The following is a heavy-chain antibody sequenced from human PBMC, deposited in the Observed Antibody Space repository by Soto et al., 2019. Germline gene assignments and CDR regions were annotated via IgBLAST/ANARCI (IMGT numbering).Heavy chain of an antibody. Sequence: GALILSCAASWFTISYFRMSWGRQASGKGLEWVVSIREDGGATNYMDSVKGRFSVSRDNAKNSLYMQMNSLSVEDTAEYYCARDVEKRSYYDFWSGTLHWGQGTLVTVSS. CDR3: ARDVEKRSYYDFWSGTLH. J-gene: IGHJ4*02. CDR2: IREDGGAT. V-gene: IGHV3-7*01. CDR1: WFTISYFR. D-gene: IGHD3-3*01.